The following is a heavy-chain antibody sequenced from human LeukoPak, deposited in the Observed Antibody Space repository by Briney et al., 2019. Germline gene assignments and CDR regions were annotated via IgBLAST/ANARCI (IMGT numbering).Heavy chain of an antibody. Sequence: PGGSLRLSCAASGFTFEDYAMHWVRQAPGKGLEWVSLISWDGGITYYADSVKGRFTISRDNRKNSLSLQMNSLRAEDTALYYCAKGGSGSYYNDYFDYWGQGTLVTVSS. CDR1: GFTFEDYA. CDR3: AKGGSGSYYNDYFDY. D-gene: IGHD3-10*01. J-gene: IGHJ4*02. V-gene: IGHV3-43D*03. CDR2: ISWDGGIT.